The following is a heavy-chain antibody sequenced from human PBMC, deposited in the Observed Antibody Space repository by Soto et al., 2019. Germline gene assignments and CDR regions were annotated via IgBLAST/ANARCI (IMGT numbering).Heavy chain of an antibody. CDR3: ARGATGVTIFGVVIREPYYYYYMDV. J-gene: IGHJ6*03. D-gene: IGHD3-3*01. CDR1: GGSISSYY. Sequence: PSETVSLTCTVSGGSISSYYWSWIRQPPGKGLEWIGYIYYSGSTNYNPSLKSRVTISVDTSKNQFSLKLSSVTAADTAVYYCARGATGVTIFGVVIREPYYYYYMDVWGKGTTVTVAS. CDR2: IYYSGST. V-gene: IGHV4-59*01.